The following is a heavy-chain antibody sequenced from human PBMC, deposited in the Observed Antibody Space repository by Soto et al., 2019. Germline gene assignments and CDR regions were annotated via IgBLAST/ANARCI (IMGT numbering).Heavy chain of an antibody. V-gene: IGHV4-30-4*01. J-gene: IGHJ4*02. CDR3: ARTPRTYYYDSSGYYY. D-gene: IGHD3-22*01. Sequence: SETLSLTCTVSGGSISSGDYYWSWIRQPPGKGLEWIGYIYYSGSTYYNPSLKSRVTISVDTSKNQFSLKLSSVTAADTAVYYCARTPRTYYYDSSGYYYWGQGTLVTVSS. CDR2: IYYSGST. CDR1: GGSISSGDYY.